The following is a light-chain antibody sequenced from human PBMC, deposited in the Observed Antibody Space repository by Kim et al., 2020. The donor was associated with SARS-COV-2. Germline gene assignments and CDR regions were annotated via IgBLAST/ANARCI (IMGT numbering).Light chain of an antibody. V-gene: IGLV3-1*01. CDR3: EAWDSSAGV. J-gene: IGLJ1*01. CDR1: NLGDKY. CDR2: QDS. Sequence: VSPGQTASITCSGDNLGDKYACWYQQKPGQSPVLVIYQDSRRPSGIPERFSGSNSGNTATLTISETQAMDEADYYCEAWDSSAGVFGTGTKVTVL.